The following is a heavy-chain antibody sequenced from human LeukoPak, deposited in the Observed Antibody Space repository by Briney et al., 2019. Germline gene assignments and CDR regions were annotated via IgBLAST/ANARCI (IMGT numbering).Heavy chain of an antibody. V-gene: IGHV1-2*06. D-gene: IGHD6-19*01. J-gene: IGHJ4*02. CDR3: ARDYSSGWYVY. CDR1: GYTFTDYY. CDR2: INPYSGGT. Sequence: ASVMVSCKASGYTFTDYYMHWVRQAPGQGLEWMGRINPYSGGTNYAQKFQGRVTMTRDTSISTAYMELSRLKSDDTAVYYCARDYSSGWYVYWGQGTLVTVSS.